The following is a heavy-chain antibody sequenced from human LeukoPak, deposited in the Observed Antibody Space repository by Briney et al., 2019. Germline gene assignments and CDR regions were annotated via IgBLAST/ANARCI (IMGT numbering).Heavy chain of an antibody. J-gene: IGHJ3*02. D-gene: IGHD6-19*01. CDR1: GFTVSSNY. CDR2: IYSGGNT. Sequence: PGGSLRLSCAASGFTVSSNYMSWVRQAPGKGLEWVSIIYSGGNTYYADSVKGRFTICRENAKNSLYLQMNSLRAEDTAVYYCARATISVAYAFDIWGQGTMVTVSS. V-gene: IGHV3-53*01. CDR3: ARATISVAYAFDI.